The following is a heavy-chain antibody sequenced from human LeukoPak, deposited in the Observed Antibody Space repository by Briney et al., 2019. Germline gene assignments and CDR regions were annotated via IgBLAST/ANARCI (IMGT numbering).Heavy chain of an antibody. CDR2: ISGSGSST. CDR1: GFTFSSYA. V-gene: IGHV3-23*01. Sequence: GGSLRLSCAASGFTFSSYAMSWVRQAPGKGLEWVSAISGSGSSTYYADSVKGRFTISRDNSKNTLYLQMNSLRAEDTAVYYCAKDNYYDSSGYYAFDIWGQGTMVTVSS. CDR3: AKDNYYDSSGYYAFDI. D-gene: IGHD3-22*01. J-gene: IGHJ3*02.